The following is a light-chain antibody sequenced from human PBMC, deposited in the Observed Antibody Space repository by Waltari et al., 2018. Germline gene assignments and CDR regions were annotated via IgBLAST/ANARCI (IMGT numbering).Light chain of an antibody. CDR1: ALAKKY. V-gene: IGLV3-25*03. CDR3: LSADIGGTFWV. Sequence: SYELTQPPSVSVSLGQMARIPCSGDALAKKYDYWFQQRPGQAPIQVMSKDTERPSGIPARFSGSTSGTTVTLTISGVQAEDEADYYCLSADIGGTFWVFSGGTKLTLL. CDR2: KDT. J-gene: IGLJ3*02.